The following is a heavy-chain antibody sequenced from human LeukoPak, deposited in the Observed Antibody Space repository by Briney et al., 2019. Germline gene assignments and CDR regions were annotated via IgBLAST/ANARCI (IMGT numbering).Heavy chain of an antibody. J-gene: IGHJ1*01. D-gene: IGHD2-15*01. CDR1: GGTFSSYA. CDR2: IIPIFGTA. V-gene: IGHV1-69*05. Sequence: GSSVKVSYKASGGTFSSYAISWVRQAPGQGLEWMGRIIPIFGTANYAQKFQGRVTITTDESTSTAYMELSSLRSEDTAVYYCASSAVVAAPGDFQHWGQGTLVTVSS. CDR3: ASSAVVAAPGDFQH.